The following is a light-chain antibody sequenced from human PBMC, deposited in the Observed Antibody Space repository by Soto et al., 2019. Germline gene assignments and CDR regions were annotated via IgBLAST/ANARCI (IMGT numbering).Light chain of an antibody. CDR2: EVV. CDR1: KSDIGVYDF. Sequence: QSVLTQPPSASGSPGQSVTISCTGTKSDIGVYDFVSWYQHHPGKAPRLIIYEVVQRPSGVPDRFSGSKSGNTASLTVSGLQAADEADYFCKSYAGSKPYVFGSGIKVTVL. V-gene: IGLV2-8*01. CDR3: KSYAGSKPYV. J-gene: IGLJ1*01.